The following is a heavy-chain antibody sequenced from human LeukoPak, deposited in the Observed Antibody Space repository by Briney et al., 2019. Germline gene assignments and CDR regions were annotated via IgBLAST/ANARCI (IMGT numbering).Heavy chain of an antibody. D-gene: IGHD2-21*02. J-gene: IGHJ3*02. CDR2: IYYSGST. Sequence: AETLSLTCTVSGGSISSYYWSWIRQPPGKGLEWIGYIYYSGSTNYNPSLKSRVTISVDTSKNQFSLKLSSVTAADTAVYYCARRLQRASDIWGHGKMVTVSS. CDR1: GGSISSYY. V-gene: IGHV4-59*01. CDR3: ARRLQRASDI.